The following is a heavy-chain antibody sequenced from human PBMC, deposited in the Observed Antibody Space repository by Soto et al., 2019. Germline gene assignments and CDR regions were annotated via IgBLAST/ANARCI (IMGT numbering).Heavy chain of an antibody. J-gene: IGHJ6*02. Sequence: PGGSLRLSCAASGFTFSSYSMNWVRQAPGKWLEWVSSISSSSSYIYYADSVKGRFTISRDNAKNSLYLQMNSLRAEDTAVHYCARVPILRFLEWLLSDYYYGMDVWGQGXTVTVYS. CDR2: ISSSSSYI. CDR3: ARVPILRFLEWLLSDYYYGMDV. V-gene: IGHV3-21*01. D-gene: IGHD3-3*01. CDR1: GFTFSSYS.